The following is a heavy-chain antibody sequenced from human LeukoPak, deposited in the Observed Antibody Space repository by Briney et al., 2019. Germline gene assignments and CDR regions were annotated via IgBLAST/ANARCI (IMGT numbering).Heavy chain of an antibody. CDR1: GGSISSSSYY. CDR3: ARSPHYYDSSGYYVPPPVDY. D-gene: IGHD3-22*01. J-gene: IGHJ4*02. CDR2: IYYSGST. Sequence: SETLSLTCTVSGGSISSSSYYWGWIRQPPGKGLEWIGSIYYSGSTYYNPSLKSRVTISVDTSKNQFSLKLSSVTAADTAVYYCARSPHYYDSSGYYVPPPVDYWGQGTLVTVSS. V-gene: IGHV4-39*07.